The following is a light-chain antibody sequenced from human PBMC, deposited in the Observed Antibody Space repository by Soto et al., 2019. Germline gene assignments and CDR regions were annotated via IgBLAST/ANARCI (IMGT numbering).Light chain of an antibody. CDR1: QSVSSN. Sequence: EIVMTQSPATLSVSPGERATLSCRASQSVSSNLAWYQQKPGQTPKLLIYVASTRATGIPARFSGSGSGTEFTLTISSLQSEDFAVYYCQQYNVWPLTFGGGTKXXFK. CDR3: QQYNVWPLT. CDR2: VAS. J-gene: IGKJ4*01. V-gene: IGKV3-15*01.